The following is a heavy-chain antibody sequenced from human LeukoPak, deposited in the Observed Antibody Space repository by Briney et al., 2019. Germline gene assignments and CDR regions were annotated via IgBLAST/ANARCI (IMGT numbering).Heavy chain of an antibody. CDR2: IYTSGST. CDR1: GGSISSYY. J-gene: IGHJ5*02. V-gene: IGHV4-4*07. CDR3: ARDPRIAAAGNWFDP. Sequence: SETQSLTCTVSGGSISSYYWSWIRQPAGKGLEWIGRIYTSGSTNYNPSLKSRVTMSVDTSKNQFSLKLSSVTAADTAVYYCARDPRIAAAGNWFDPWGQGTLVTVSS. D-gene: IGHD6-13*01.